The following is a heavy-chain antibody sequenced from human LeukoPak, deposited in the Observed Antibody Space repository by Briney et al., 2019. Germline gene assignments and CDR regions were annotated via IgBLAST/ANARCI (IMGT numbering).Heavy chain of an antibody. D-gene: IGHD3-10*01. Sequence: GGSLRLSCAASGFTFSSYGMHWVRQAPGKGLEWVAVISYDGSNKYYADSAKGRFTISRDNSKNTLYLQMNSLRVEDTAVYYCATRRFGELTYWGQGTLVTVSS. CDR1: GFTFSSYG. V-gene: IGHV3-30*03. CDR2: ISYDGSNK. CDR3: ATRRFGELTY. J-gene: IGHJ4*02.